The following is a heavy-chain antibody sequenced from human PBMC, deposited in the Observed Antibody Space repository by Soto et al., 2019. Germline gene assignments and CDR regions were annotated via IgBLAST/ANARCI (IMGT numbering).Heavy chain of an antibody. CDR3: AKGGYDGETYYYYYYMGV. CDR2: ISGSGINT. CDR1: GFTFSSYA. V-gene: IGHV3-23*01. D-gene: IGHD5-12*01. Sequence: EEQLLESGGGLVQPGGSLRLSCAASGFTFSSYAMSWVRQAPGKGLEWVSVISGSGINTYYADSVKGRFTISRDNSKNTLYLQMNSLRAEDTAVYYCAKGGYDGETYYYYYYMGVWGKGTTVTVSS. J-gene: IGHJ6*03.